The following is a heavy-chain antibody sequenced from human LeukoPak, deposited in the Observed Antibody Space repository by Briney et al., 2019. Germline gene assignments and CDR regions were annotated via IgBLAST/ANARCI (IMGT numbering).Heavy chain of an antibody. J-gene: IGHJ6*02. D-gene: IGHD2-21*02. CDR2: IYGSGTT. CDR1: GGSISFYY. CDR3: ATWVTSGYYALDV. V-gene: IGHV4-59*01. Sequence: SETLSLTCTVSGGSISFYYWSWIRQPPGKGLEWIGYIYGSGTTNYNPSVKSRVTISADTSKTQFSLKLSSVTAADTAVYYCATWVTSGYYALDVWGQGTTVIVSS.